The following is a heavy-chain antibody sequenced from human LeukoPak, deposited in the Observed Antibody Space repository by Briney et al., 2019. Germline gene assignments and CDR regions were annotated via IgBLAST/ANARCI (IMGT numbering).Heavy chain of an antibody. D-gene: IGHD6-19*01. CDR1: GGSFSIYY. CDR2: IYTSGNT. Sequence: SETLSLTRPVSGGSFSIYYWSWIRQPAGKGLEWIGRIYTSGNTYYNPSLKSRVTMSVDTSKNQFSLNLSSVTAADTAVYYCARVFSVAGTFYYWGQGTLVTVSS. CDR3: ARVFSVAGTFYY. V-gene: IGHV4-4*07. J-gene: IGHJ4*02.